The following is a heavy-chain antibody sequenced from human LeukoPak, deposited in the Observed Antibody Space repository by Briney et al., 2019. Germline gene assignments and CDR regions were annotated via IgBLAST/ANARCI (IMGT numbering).Heavy chain of an antibody. CDR2: FYQSGST. CDR1: GYSISSGYY. D-gene: IGHD6-19*01. V-gene: IGHV4-38-2*02. CDR3: AAQWLGTIHWFDP. Sequence: SETLSLTCTVSGYSISSGYYWGWIRQSPETGLEWIGSFYQSGSTYYNPSLKSRVTISVDTSKNQFSLKLRSVAAADTAVYYCAAQWLGTIHWFDPWGQGTLVTVSS. J-gene: IGHJ5*02.